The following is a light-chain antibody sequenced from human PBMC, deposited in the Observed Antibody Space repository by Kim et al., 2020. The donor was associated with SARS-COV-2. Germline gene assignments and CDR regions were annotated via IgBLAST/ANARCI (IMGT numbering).Light chain of an antibody. V-gene: IGKV2-30*01. J-gene: IGKJ5*01. Sequence: QPASIASRSSQSLGYSDGNTYLNWFQQRPGQSPRRLIYKVSNRDSGVPDRFGGSGSGTDFTLKISRVEAEDVGVYYCMQGIHPITFGQGTRLEIK. CDR3: MQGIHPIT. CDR2: KVS. CDR1: QSLGYSDGNTY.